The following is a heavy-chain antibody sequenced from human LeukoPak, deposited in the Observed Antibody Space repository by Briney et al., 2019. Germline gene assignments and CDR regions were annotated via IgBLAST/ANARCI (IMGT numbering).Heavy chain of an antibody. CDR1: GGTFSSYA. J-gene: IGHJ5*02. CDR2: IIPIFGTA. Sequence: GASVKVSCKASGGTFSSYAISWVRQAPGQGLEWMGGIIPIFGTANYAQKFQGRGTITADKSTSTAYMELSSLRSEDTAVYYCASHVLRYFDWLEEGSWFDPWGQGTLVTVSS. D-gene: IGHD3-9*01. CDR3: ASHVLRYFDWLEEGSWFDP. V-gene: IGHV1-69*06.